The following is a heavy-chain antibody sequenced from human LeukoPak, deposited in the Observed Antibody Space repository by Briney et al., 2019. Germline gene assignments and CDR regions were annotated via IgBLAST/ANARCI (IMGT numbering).Heavy chain of an antibody. J-gene: IGHJ4*02. V-gene: IGHV4-34*01. CDR1: GGSFSGYY. CDR2: INHSGST. Sequence: SETLSLTCAVYGGSFSGYYWSWIRQPPGKGLEWIGEINHSGSTNYNPSLKSRVTISVDTSKNQFSLKLSSVTAADTAVYYCARGLIWGIVVVPAASHDYGGNSTMRGHYFDCWGQGTLVTVSS. CDR3: ARGLIWGIVVVPAASHDYGGNSTMRGHYFDC. D-gene: IGHD2-2*01.